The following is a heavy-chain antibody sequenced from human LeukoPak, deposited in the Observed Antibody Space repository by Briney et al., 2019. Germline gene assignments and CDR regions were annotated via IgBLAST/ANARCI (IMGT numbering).Heavy chain of an antibody. D-gene: IGHD1-26*01. CDR2: VNTVGSNT. V-gene: IGHV3-74*01. CDR3: GRSYSGSHYVGY. J-gene: IGHJ4*02. Sequence: GGSLRLSCAASGFTFNSYWMRWVRQAPGKGLVWVSRVNTVGSNTIYADSVKGRFTISRDNAKNTVYLQMNSLRVEDTAMYYCGRSYSGSHYVGYWGQGTLVTVSP. CDR1: GFTFNSYW.